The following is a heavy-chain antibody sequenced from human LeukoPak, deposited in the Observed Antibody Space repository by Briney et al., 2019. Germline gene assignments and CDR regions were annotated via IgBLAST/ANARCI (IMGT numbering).Heavy chain of an antibody. Sequence: PSETLSLTCTVSGGSISSYYWSWIRQPPGKGLEWIGEINHSGSTNYNPSLKSRVTISVDTSKNQFSLKLSSVTAADTAVYYCARQVTMVRGVINYFDYWGQGTLVTVSS. V-gene: IGHV4-34*01. J-gene: IGHJ4*02. CDR1: GGSISSYY. D-gene: IGHD3-10*01. CDR2: INHSGST. CDR3: ARQVTMVRGVINYFDY.